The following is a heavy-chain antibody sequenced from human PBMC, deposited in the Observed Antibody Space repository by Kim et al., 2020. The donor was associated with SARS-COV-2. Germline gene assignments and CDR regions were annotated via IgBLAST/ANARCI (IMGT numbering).Heavy chain of an antibody. J-gene: IGHJ6*02. D-gene: IGHD5-12*01. V-gene: IGHV1-58*01. CDR3: AADPLHSGYVPYYYGMDV. CDR2: IVVGSGNT. Sequence: SVKVSCKASGFTFTSSAVQWVRQARGQRREWIGRIVVGSGNTNYAQKFQERVTITRDMSTSTAYMELSSLRSEDTAVYYCAADPLHSGYVPYYYGMDVWGQGATVTVSS. CDR1: GFTFTSSA.